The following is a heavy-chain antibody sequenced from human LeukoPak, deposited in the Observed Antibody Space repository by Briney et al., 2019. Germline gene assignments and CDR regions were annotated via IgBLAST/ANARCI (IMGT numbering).Heavy chain of an antibody. V-gene: IGHV4-4*07. CDR3: ARDDPRVNSGSPDY. CDR2: IYTSGST. D-gene: IGHD1-26*01. Sequence: SETLSLTCTVSGGSISSYYWSWIRQPAGKGLEWIGRIYTSGSTNYNPSLKSRVTMPVDTSKNQFSLKLSSVTAADTAVYYCARDDPRVNSGSPDYWGQGTLVTVSS. J-gene: IGHJ4*02. CDR1: GGSISSYY.